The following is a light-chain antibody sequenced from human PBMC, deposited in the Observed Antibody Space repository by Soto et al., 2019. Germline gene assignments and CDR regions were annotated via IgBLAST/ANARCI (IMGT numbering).Light chain of an antibody. V-gene: IGKV1-9*01. CDR3: QQLLSYPIT. CDR1: QGISNY. CDR2: VAS. J-gene: IGKJ5*01. Sequence: DIQLTQSPSSLSASVGDRVTIPCWASQGISNYLAWYQLKPGKAPKLLIYVASTLQSGVPLRFSGSGSGTSFTLTISSLQPEDFATYYCQQLLSYPITFGQGTRLEIK.